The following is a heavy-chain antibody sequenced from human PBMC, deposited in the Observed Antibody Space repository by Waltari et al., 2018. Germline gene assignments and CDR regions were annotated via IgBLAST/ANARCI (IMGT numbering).Heavy chain of an antibody. D-gene: IGHD6-19*01. Sequence: QVQLVESGGGVVQPGRSLRLSCAASGFTFSSYAMHWVRQAPGKGLEWVAVISYDGSNKYYADSVKGRFTISRDNSKNTLYLQMNSLRAEDTAVYYCAREHSISGWYQYFQHWGQGTLVTVSS. J-gene: IGHJ1*01. V-gene: IGHV3-30-3*01. CDR2: ISYDGSNK. CDR3: AREHSISGWYQYFQH. CDR1: GFTFSSYA.